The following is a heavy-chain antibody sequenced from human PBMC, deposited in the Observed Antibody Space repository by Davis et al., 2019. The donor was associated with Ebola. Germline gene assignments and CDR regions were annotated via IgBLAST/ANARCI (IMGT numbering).Heavy chain of an antibody. J-gene: IGHJ6*02. CDR3: ARDKGRFLEWLLFWGDYGMDV. D-gene: IGHD3-3*01. CDR1: GFTFSSYG. V-gene: IGHV3-33*01. Sequence: PGGSLRLSCAASGFTFSSYGMHWVRQAPGKGLEWVAVIWYDGSNKYYADSVKGRFTISRDNSKNTLYLQMNSLRAEDTAVYYCARDKGRFLEWLLFWGDYGMDVWGQGTTVTVSS. CDR2: IWYDGSNK.